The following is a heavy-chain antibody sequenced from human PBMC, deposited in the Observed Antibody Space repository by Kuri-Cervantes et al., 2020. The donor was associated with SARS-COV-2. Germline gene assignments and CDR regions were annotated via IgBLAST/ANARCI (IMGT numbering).Heavy chain of an antibody. Sequence: GGSLRLSCAASGFTFSNYPLHWVRQAPGEGLEWVSYISSSGSTIYYADSVKGRFTISRDNAKNSLYLQMNSLRAEDTAVYYCARDSPLGYCSGGSCSPFDYWGQGTLVTVSS. CDR3: ARDSPLGYCSGGSCSPFDY. J-gene: IGHJ4*02. V-gene: IGHV3-48*03. CDR2: ISSSGSTI. D-gene: IGHD2-15*01. CDR1: GFTFSNYP.